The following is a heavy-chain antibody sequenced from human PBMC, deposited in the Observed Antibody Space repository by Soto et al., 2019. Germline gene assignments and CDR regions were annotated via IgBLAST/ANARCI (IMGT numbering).Heavy chain of an antibody. CDR3: AKVITATGTVL. CDR2: ISGSGGST. Sequence: GGSLRLSCAASGFTFSSDAMSWVRQAPGKGLEWVSVISGSGGSTYYADSVKGRFTISRDNSKNTLYLQMNSLRAEDTAVYYCAKVITATGTVLWGQGTQVTVSS. CDR1: GFTFSSDA. V-gene: IGHV3-23*01. J-gene: IGHJ4*02. D-gene: IGHD6-13*01.